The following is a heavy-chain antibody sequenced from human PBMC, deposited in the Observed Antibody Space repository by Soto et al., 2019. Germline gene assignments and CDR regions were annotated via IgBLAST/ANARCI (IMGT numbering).Heavy chain of an antibody. V-gene: IGHV1-69*13. Sequence: ASVKVSCKXSGGTFSSYAISWVRQAPGQGLEWMGGIIPIFGTANYAQKFQGRVTITADESTSTAYMELSSLRSEDTAVYYCARYSSGWYSTYGMDVWGQGTTVTVSS. CDR1: GGTFSSYA. CDR3: ARYSSGWYSTYGMDV. J-gene: IGHJ6*02. CDR2: IIPIFGTA. D-gene: IGHD6-13*01.